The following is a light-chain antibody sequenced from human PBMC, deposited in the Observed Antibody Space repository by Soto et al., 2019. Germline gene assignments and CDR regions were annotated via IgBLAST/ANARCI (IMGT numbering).Light chain of an antibody. V-gene: IGKV3-11*01. J-gene: IGKJ4*01. Sequence: EIVLTQSPATLSLSPGERATLSCRASQSVSSYLAWYQQKPGQAPRLLIYDASNRATGIPARFSGSGSGTDFTLTISSLEPEDFAVYYCQQLTLGGGTKVEIK. CDR2: DAS. CDR3: QQLT. CDR1: QSVSSY.